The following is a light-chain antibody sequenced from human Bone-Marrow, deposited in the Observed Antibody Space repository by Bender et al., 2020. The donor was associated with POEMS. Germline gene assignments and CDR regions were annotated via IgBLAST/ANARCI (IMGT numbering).Light chain of an antibody. J-gene: IGLJ3*02. CDR2: DVI. CDR1: SSDVGAYNS. CDR3: SSFAGSDDLL. V-gene: IGLV2-14*01. Sequence: QSALTQPASVSGSPGQSITISCTGTSSDVGAYNSVSWYQQHPGKTPKLMIYDVIYRPSGVSNRFYGSKSGNTASLTVSGLQAEDEADYYCSSFAGSDDLLFGGGTTVTVL.